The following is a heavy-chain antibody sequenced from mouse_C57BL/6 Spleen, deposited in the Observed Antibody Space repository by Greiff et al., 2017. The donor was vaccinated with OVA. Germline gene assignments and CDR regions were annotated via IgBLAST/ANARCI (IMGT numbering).Heavy chain of an antibody. CDR3: ARSCGNYDFDD. J-gene: IGHJ2*01. CDR2: IDPSDSYT. V-gene: IGHV1-50*01. D-gene: IGHD2-1*01. Sequence: QVQLQQPGAELVKPGASVKLSCKASGYTFTSYWMQWVKQRPGQGLEWIGEIDPSDSYTNYNQKFKGKATLTVDTSSSTAYMQLSSLTSEDSAVYYCARSCGNYDFDDWGQGTTLTVSS. CDR1: GYTFTSYW.